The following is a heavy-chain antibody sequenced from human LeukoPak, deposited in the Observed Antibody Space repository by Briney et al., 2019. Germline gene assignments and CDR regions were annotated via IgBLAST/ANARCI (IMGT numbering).Heavy chain of an antibody. J-gene: IGHJ4*02. Sequence: GGSLRLSCAASGFTYSSYAMSWVRQGPGKGLEWVSAISGSGGSTYYADSVKGRFTISRDNSKNTLYLQMNSLRAEDTAVYYCAKDRGWQWLVHWGQGTLVTVSS. D-gene: IGHD6-19*01. CDR3: AKDRGWQWLVH. CDR2: ISGSGGST. V-gene: IGHV3-23*01. CDR1: GFTYSSYA.